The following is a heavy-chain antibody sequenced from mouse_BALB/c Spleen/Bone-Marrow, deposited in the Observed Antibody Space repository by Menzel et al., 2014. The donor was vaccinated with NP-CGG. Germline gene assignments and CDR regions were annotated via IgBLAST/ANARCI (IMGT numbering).Heavy chain of an antibody. CDR1: GFTFTDFY. CDR3: ARDVGYGNYFVY. J-gene: IGHJ3*01. V-gene: IGHV7-1*02. CDR2: SRNKAKCCTT. D-gene: IGHD2-10*02. Sequence: EVKLMESGGGLVQPGDSLRLSCATSGFTFTDFYMEWVRQPPGKRLEWIAASRNKAKCCTTEYSASVKGRFIVSRDTSQSVLYLQMNALRAEDAAIYYCARDVGYGNYFVYWGQGTLVTVSA.